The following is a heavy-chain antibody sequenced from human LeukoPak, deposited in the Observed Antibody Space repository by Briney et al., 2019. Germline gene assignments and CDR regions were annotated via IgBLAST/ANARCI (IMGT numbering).Heavy chain of an antibody. Sequence: HPGGSLRLSCAASGFTFSSYAMHWVRQAPGKGLEYVSAISSNGGSTYYANSVKGRFTISRDNSENTLFLRMNSLRAEDTAVYYCAKATGYLLWGQGTLVIVSS. D-gene: IGHD1-14*01. J-gene: IGHJ4*02. CDR3: AKATGYLL. CDR1: GFTFSSYA. V-gene: IGHV3-64*01. CDR2: ISSNGGST.